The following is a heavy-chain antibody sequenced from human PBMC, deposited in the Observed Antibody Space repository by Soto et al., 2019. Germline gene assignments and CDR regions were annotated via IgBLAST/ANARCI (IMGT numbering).Heavy chain of an antibody. CDR1: GFTFSSYS. CDR3: ARAKGYCSSASCDDDFDN. Sequence: GGSLRLSCAASGFTFSSYSMNWVRQAPGKGLEWVSYISSSSSTIYYADSVKGRFTISRDNAKNSVYLQMNRLRDEDTAVYYWARAKGYCSSASCDDDFDNWGQGTMVTVSS. D-gene: IGHD2-2*01. V-gene: IGHV3-48*02. J-gene: IGHJ3*02. CDR2: ISSSSSTI.